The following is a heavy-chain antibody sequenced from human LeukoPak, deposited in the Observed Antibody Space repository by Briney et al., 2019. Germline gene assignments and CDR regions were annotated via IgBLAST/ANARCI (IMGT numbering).Heavy chain of an antibody. Sequence: PSETLSLTCDVSGYSINFGHLWGWIRQPPGKGLEWIGSIYYSGSTHYNPSLKSRVTISVDTSKNQFSLKLSSVTAADTAVYYCARNDSSLGAEAFDIWGQGTMVTVSS. CDR1: GYSINFGHL. V-gene: IGHV4-38-2*01. D-gene: IGHD3-22*01. CDR2: IYYSGST. CDR3: ARNDSSLGAEAFDI. J-gene: IGHJ3*02.